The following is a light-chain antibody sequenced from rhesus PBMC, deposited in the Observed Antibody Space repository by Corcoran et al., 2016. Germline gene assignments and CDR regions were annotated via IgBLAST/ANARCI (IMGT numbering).Light chain of an antibody. V-gene: IGKV1-22*01. CDR3: QQYSSSPFT. CDR2: GAS. CDR1: QSISSW. J-gene: IGKJ3*01. Sequence: DIQMTQSPSSLSASVGDTVTITCRASQSISSWLAWYQQKPGKAPNLLCYGASPLQSGVPSRFSGCGSGTDFPLTISSLQSEDFAAYCCQQYSSSPFTFGPGAKLDIK.